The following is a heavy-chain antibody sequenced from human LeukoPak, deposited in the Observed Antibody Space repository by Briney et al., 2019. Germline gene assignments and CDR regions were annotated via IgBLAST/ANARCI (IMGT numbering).Heavy chain of an antibody. J-gene: IGHJ6*03. Sequence: GGSLRLSCSASGFIVSSNYRNWVRQAPGKGLEWVSVIYSGGHTYYTDSVKGRFTISIDNSNNPLYLHLNSLRPDDTALYYCARSNRYGYEHYHCYSMDVWGEGTTVTVSS. CDR3: ARSNRYGYEHYHCYSMDV. D-gene: IGHD5-24*01. CDR1: GFIVSSNY. CDR2: IYSGGHT. V-gene: IGHV3-53*01.